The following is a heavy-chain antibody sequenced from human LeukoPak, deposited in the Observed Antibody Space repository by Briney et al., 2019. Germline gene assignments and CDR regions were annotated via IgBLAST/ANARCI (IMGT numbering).Heavy chain of an antibody. CDR2: IKQDGREK. V-gene: IGHV3-7*01. Sequence: PGGSLRLSCAASGFTFSSYWMSWVRQAPGKGLEWVANIKQDGREKYYVDSVKGRFTISRDNAKNSLYLQMKSLRAEDTAVYYCARDFQLLWLGEYYFVYWGQGTLVTVSS. D-gene: IGHD3-10*01. CDR3: ARDFQLLWLGEYYFVY. CDR1: GFTFSSYW. J-gene: IGHJ4*02.